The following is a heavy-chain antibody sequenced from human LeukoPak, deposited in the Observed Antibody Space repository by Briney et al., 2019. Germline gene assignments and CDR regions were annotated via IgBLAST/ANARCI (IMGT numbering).Heavy chain of an antibody. Sequence: SETLSLTRADYGGSFSGYYWSWIRQPPGKGLEWIGEINHSGSTNYNPSLKSRVTISVDTSKNQFSLKLSSVTAADTAVYYCARGGAVAAPGTYYYGMDVWGQGTTVTVSS. CDR2: INHSGST. J-gene: IGHJ6*02. D-gene: IGHD6-19*01. V-gene: IGHV4-34*01. CDR3: ARGGAVAAPGTYYYGMDV. CDR1: GGSFSGYY.